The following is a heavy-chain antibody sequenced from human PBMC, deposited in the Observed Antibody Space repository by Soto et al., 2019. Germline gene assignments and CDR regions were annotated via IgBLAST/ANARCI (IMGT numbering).Heavy chain of an antibody. D-gene: IGHD6-19*01. V-gene: IGHV2-5*02. CDR3: AHRLRSGWLRTDWFDP. CDR2: IYWDDDK. Sequence: QITLKESGPTLVKPTQTLTLTCTFSGFSLSTSAVGVGWIRQPPGKTLEWLALIYWDDDKRYSPSLKSRLTITKDTSKNQVVLTMTNMDPVDTATYYCAHRLRSGWLRTDWFDPWGQGTLVTVSS. J-gene: IGHJ5*02. CDR1: GFSLSTSAVG.